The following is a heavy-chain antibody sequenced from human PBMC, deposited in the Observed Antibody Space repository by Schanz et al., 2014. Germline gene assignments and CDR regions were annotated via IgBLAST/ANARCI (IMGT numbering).Heavy chain of an antibody. CDR2: IGPDSGST. V-gene: IGHV1-2*06. J-gene: IGHJ4*02. D-gene: IGHD1-26*01. Sequence: QVQLVQSGAEVKPPGASVRVSCKASGYTYIAYDMHWVRQAPGQGLEWMGRIGPDSGSTTYAQKFQGRVTVTGDTSISTAYMELWRLGSEDTAMYYCASDGSGRYTGFDYWGQGTLVTVSS. CDR1: GYTYIAYD. CDR3: ASDGSGRYTGFDY.